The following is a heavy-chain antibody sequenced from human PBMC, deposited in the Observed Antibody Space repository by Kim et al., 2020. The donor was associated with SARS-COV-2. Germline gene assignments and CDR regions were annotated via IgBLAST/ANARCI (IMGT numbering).Heavy chain of an antibody. Sequence: SETLSHTCTVSGGSISSYYWSWIRQPPGKGLEWIGYIYYSGSTNYNPSLKSRVTISVDTSKNQFSLKLSSVTAADTAVYYCARGYPAGMDVWGQGTTVTVSS. CDR3: ARGYPAGMDV. V-gene: IGHV4-59*01. CDR1: GGSISSYY. D-gene: IGHD2-2*02. CDR2: IYYSGST. J-gene: IGHJ6*02.